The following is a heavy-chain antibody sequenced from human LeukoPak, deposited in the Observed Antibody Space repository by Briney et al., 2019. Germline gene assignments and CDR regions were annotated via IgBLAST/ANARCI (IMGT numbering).Heavy chain of an antibody. CDR2: INPSGGST. V-gene: IGHV1-46*01. J-gene: IGHJ4*02. CDR3: ARDNDFDY. D-gene: IGHD2-8*01. CDR1: GYIFTSYF. Sequence: VASVKVSCKASGYIFTSYFMHWVRQAPGQGLERMGLINPSGGSTRYAQKFQGRVTMTRDMSTSTVYMELSSLRSEDTAFYYCARDNDFDYWGQGTLVTVSS.